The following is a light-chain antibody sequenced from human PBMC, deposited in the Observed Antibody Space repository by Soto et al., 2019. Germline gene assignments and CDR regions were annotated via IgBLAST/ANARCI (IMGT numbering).Light chain of an antibody. CDR2: TAS. CDR1: QSISTW. CDR3: QQYNSAWT. V-gene: IGKV1-5*03. J-gene: IGKJ1*01. Sequence: DIQMTQTPSTLSASVGDRVTITFRASQSISTWLAWYQQKPGEAPKLLIYTASNLEGGVPSRFSGSGSGTEFTLTISSLQPDDFATYYCQQYNSAWTFGQGTKVDI.